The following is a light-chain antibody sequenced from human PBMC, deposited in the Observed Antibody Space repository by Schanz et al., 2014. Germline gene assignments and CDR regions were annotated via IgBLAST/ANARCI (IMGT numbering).Light chain of an antibody. V-gene: IGLV1-40*01. CDR2: GNN. J-gene: IGLJ2*01. CDR3: SSYGGSNFVV. Sequence: QSVLTQPPSVSGAPGQRVTISCTGSSSNIGAGYDVHWYQQLPGTAPKLLIYGNNNRPSGVPDRFSGSKSGTSASLAISGLQSEDEADYYCSSYGGSNFVVFGGGTKLTVL. CDR1: SSNIGAGYD.